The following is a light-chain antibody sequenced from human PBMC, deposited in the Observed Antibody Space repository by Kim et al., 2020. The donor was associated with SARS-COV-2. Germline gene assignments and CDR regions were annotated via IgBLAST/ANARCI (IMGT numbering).Light chain of an antibody. CDR3: QAWDSSTAV. J-gene: IGLJ1*01. CDR1: KLGDKY. Sequence: SVSPGQTASITCSGDKLGDKYACWYKQKPGQSPLLVIYQDSKRPSGIPERFSGSNSGNTATLTISGTQAMDEADYYCQAWDSSTAVFGTGTKVTVL. CDR2: QDS. V-gene: IGLV3-1*01.